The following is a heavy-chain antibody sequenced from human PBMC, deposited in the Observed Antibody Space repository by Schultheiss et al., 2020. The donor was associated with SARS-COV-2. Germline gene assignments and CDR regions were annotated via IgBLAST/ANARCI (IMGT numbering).Heavy chain of an antibody. Sequence: GESLKISCAASGFTFSSYDMHWVRQAPGKGLEWVSAISGSGGSTYYADSVKGRFTISRDNAKNTLYLQMNSLRAEDTAVYYCARYCSSTSCSWGAFDIWGQGTMVTVSS. CDR3: ARYCSSTSCSWGAFDI. CDR2: ISGSGGST. CDR1: GFTFSSYD. V-gene: IGHV3-23*01. J-gene: IGHJ3*02. D-gene: IGHD2-2*01.